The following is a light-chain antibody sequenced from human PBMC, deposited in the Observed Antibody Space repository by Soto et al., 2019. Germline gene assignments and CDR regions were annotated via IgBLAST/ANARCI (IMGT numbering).Light chain of an antibody. Sequence: QSALTQPASLSGSPGQSITISCTGTSIDIGGYNYVSWYQQHPGKAPTLLIYDVSSRPSGVSHRFSGAKSGNMASLTILGLQAEDEAVYYCSSYRSGSTLVVFGGGTKLTVL. CDR2: DVS. CDR1: SIDIGGYNY. CDR3: SSYRSGSTLVV. V-gene: IGLV2-14*03. J-gene: IGLJ2*01.